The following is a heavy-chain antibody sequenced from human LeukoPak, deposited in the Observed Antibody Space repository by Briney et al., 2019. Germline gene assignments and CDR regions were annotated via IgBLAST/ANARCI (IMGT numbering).Heavy chain of an antibody. D-gene: IGHD2-15*01. CDR1: GYTFTSYY. CDR2: INPSGGST. V-gene: IGHV1-46*01. J-gene: IGHJ5*02. Sequence: ASVKVSCKASGYTFTSYYMHWVRQAPGQGLEWMGIINPSGGSTSYAQKFQGRVTMTRNTSISTAYMELSSLRSEDTAVYYCAVVPKTWFDPWGQGTLVTVSS. CDR3: AVVPKTWFDP.